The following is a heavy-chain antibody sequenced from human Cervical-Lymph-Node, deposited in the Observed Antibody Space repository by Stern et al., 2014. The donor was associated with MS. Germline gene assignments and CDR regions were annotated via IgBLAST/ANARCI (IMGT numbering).Heavy chain of an antibody. J-gene: IGHJ3*02. CDR2: FYWNGDK. V-gene: IGHV2-5*01. CDR1: GFSLSTSGVS. CDR3: AHNFGSAGNLDNAFDI. D-gene: IGHD4-23*01. Sequence: QVTLKESGPTLVKPTQTLTLTCTFSGFSLSTSGVSVAWIRQPPGKALEWLALFYWNGDKRYNPSLKSRVPITKDTSENQVVLKMTSMAPVDTATYYCAHNFGSAGNLDNAFDIWGRGTMVTVSS.